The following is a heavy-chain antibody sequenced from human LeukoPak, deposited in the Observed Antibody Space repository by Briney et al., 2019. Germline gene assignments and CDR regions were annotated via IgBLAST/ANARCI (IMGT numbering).Heavy chain of an antibody. Sequence: SETLSLTCAVYGGSFSDFYWSWIRQPPRKGLEWIGEISHSGSTNYNPSLKSRVTISIDTSKNQFSLKLTSVTPADTAVYYCARIFRLRGSVDPGSSGPFDYWGQGTLVTVSS. D-gene: IGHD4-17*01. CDR2: ISHSGST. J-gene: IGHJ4*02. CDR3: ARIFRLRGSVDPGSSGPFDY. V-gene: IGHV4-34*01. CDR1: GGSFSDFY.